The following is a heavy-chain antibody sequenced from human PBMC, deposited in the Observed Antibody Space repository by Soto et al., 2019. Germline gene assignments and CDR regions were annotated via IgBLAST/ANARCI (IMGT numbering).Heavy chain of an antibody. CDR3: ARVLTDYYDSSGYFDY. CDR1: GGSISSYY. D-gene: IGHD3-22*01. V-gene: IGHV4-59*01. Sequence: ETLSLTCTVSGGSISSYYWSWIRQPPGKGLEWIGYIYYSGSTNYNPSLKSRVTISVDTSKNQFSLKLSSVTAADTAVYYCARVLTDYYDSSGYFDYWGQGTLVTVSS. J-gene: IGHJ4*02. CDR2: IYYSGST.